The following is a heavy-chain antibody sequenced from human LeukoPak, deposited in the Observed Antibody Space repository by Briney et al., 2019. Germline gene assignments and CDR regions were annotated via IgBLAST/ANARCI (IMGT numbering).Heavy chain of an antibody. V-gene: IGHV4-39*01. CDR3: ARRGKTGPLNWFDP. Sequence: SETLSLTCTVSGGSISSYYWGWIRQPPGRGLEWIGSVLYSGTTYNNPSLKSRITISVDTSKNQFSLKLSSVTAADTAVYYCARRGKTGPLNWFDPWGQGTLVTVSS. CDR1: GGSISSYY. D-gene: IGHD1-1*01. J-gene: IGHJ5*02. CDR2: VLYSGTT.